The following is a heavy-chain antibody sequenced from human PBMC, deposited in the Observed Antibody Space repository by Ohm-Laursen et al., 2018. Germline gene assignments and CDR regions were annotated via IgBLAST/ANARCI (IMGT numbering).Heavy chain of an antibody. V-gene: IGHV4-34*01. D-gene: IGHD5-18*01. J-gene: IGHJ4*02. CDR1: GGSFSGYY. Sequence: SETLSLTCAVYGGSFSGYYWSWIRQPPGKGLEWIGEIKHSGSTNYNPSLKSRVTISVDTSKNQFSLKLSSVTAADTAVYYCARAAPWYSYGNVRHYFDYWGQGTLVTVSS. CDR3: ARAAPWYSYGNVRHYFDY. CDR2: IKHSGST.